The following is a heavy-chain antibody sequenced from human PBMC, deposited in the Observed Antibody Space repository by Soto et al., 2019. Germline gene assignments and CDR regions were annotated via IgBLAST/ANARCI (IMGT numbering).Heavy chain of an antibody. V-gene: IGHV4-59*08. J-gene: IGHJ4*02. CDR3: ARQVGGWAPWYFDY. CDR2: IYYSGST. CDR1: GGSISSYY. D-gene: IGHD6-19*01. Sequence: QVQLQESGPGLVKPSETLSLTCTVSGGSISSYYWNWIRQPPGKGLEWIGYIYYSGSTNYNPSLKSRVTISVDTSKNQFSLKLSSVTAADTAVYYCARQVGGWAPWYFDYWGQGTLVTVSS.